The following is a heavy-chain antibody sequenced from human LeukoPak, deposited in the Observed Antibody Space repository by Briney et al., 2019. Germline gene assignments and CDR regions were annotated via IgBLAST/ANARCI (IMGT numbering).Heavy chain of an antibody. CDR2: IYSGGST. D-gene: IGHD2-21*01. V-gene: IGHV3-66*02. J-gene: IGHJ4*02. CDR1: GFTVSSNY. CDR3: ARDEYCGGDCYSDY. Sequence: GGSLRLXCAASGFTVSSNYMSWVRQAPGKGLEWVSVIYSGGSTYYADSVKGRFTISRDNSKNTLYLQMNSLRAEDTAVYYCARDEYCGGDCYSDYWGQGTLVTVSS.